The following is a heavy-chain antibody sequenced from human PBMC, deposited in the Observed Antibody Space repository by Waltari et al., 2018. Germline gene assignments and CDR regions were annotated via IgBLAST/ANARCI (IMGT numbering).Heavy chain of an antibody. J-gene: IGHJ3*02. V-gene: IGHV1-18*01. D-gene: IGHD3-3*02. Sequence: QVQLVQSGPEVKKPGASVKVSCEASGDTFTTYAINWVRQAPGQGLEWMGWISANSGNTNYAQKFQGRVTMTTDTSTSTAYMELTGLRSDDSAVYYCAGDEGISGINMGPFDIWGQGTVVTVSS. CDR3: AGDEGISGINMGPFDI. CDR2: ISANSGNT. CDR1: GDTFTTYA.